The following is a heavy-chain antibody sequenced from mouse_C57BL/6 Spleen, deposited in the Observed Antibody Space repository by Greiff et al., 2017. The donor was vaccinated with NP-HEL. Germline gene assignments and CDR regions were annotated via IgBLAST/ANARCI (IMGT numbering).Heavy chain of an antibody. V-gene: IGHV1-52*01. Sequence: VQLQQPGAELVRPGSSVKLSCKASGYTFTSYWMHWVKQRPIQGLEWIGNIDPSDSETHYNQKFKDKATLTVDKSSSTAYMHLSSLTSEDSAVYYCARGSVTGTWFAYWGQGTLVTVSA. J-gene: IGHJ3*01. CDR1: GYTFTSYW. CDR2: IDPSDSET. CDR3: ARGSVTGTWFAY. D-gene: IGHD4-1*01.